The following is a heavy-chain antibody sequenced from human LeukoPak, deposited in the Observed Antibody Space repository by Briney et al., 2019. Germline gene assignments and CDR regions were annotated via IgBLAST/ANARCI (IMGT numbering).Heavy chain of an antibody. D-gene: IGHD3-22*01. V-gene: IGHV3-23*01. CDR2: ISGSGGST. CDR1: GFTFSSYA. J-gene: IGHJ4*02. Sequence: GGSLRLSCAASGFTFSSYAMSWVRQAPGKGLEWVSAISGSGGSTYYADSVKGRFTISRDNSKNTLYLQMNSLRAEDTAVYYCARGEKYYYDFIDYWGQGTLVTVSS. CDR3: ARGEKYYYDFIDY.